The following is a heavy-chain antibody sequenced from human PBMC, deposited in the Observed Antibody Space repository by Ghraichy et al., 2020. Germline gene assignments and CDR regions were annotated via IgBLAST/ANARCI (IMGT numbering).Heavy chain of an antibody. D-gene: IGHD4-23*01. CDR1: GFTFSSYG. J-gene: IGHJ6*02. V-gene: IGHV3-48*02. CDR3: ARASTVVRYFYYDGMDV. Sequence: GESLRLSCVGSGFTFSSYGMNWVRQAPGKSLEWVSYITSSSRTIAYADSVKGRFTISRDNAHNSLYLQMKSLRDEDTAVYYCARASTVVRYFYYDGMDVWGQRTTVTVSS. CDR2: ITSSSRTI.